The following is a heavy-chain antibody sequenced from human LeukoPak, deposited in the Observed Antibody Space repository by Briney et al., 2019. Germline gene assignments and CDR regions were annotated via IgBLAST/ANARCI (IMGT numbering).Heavy chain of an antibody. V-gene: IGHV3-30*02. CDR3: AGSLVPESAFDI. D-gene: IGHD2-15*01. Sequence: PGGSLRLSCAASGFTFSSYGMHWVRQAPGKGLEWVAFIRYDGSNKYYADSVKGRFTVFRDNSKNTLYLQMNSLRAEDTAVYYCAGSLVPESAFDIWGQGTMVTVSS. J-gene: IGHJ3*02. CDR1: GFTFSSYG. CDR2: IRYDGSNK.